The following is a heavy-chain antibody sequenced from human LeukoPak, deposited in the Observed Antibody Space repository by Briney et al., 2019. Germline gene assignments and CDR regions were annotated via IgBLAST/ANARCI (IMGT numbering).Heavy chain of an antibody. CDR2: LNSDGGGG. CDR3: AKGRRGSSYVHYFDS. V-gene: IGHV3-74*01. J-gene: IGHJ4*02. CDR1: GFSFSSYW. Sequence: GGSLRLSCAASGFSFSSYWMHWVRQAPGRGLVWVSRLNSDGGGGTYADFVKGRFTISRDNAKNTLYLQMNSLSAEDTAVYYCAKGRRGSSYVHYFDSWGQGALVTVSS. D-gene: IGHD5-18*01.